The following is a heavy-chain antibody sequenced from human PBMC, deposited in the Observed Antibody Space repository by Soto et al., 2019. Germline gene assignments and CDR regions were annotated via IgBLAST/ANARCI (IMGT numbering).Heavy chain of an antibody. CDR2: IIPIFGTA. D-gene: IGHD6-13*01. CDR1: GGTFSSYA. J-gene: IGHJ6*02. Sequence: SVKVSCKASGGTFSSYAISWVRQAPGQGLEWMGGIIPIFGTANYAQKFQGRVTITADKSTSTAYMELSSLRSEDTAVYYCARYLEGRAAQYYYYGMDVWGQGTTVTVSS. CDR3: ARYLEGRAAQYYYYGMDV. V-gene: IGHV1-69*06.